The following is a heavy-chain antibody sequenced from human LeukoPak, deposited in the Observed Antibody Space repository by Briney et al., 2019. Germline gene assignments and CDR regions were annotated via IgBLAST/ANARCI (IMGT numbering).Heavy chain of an antibody. V-gene: IGHV3-48*01. J-gene: IGHJ6*03. CDR2: ITSRSSAI. CDR1: GFTFSNYN. Sequence: GGSLRLSCAASGFTFSNYNMNWVRQAPGKGLEWVSYITSRSSAIYYADSVKGRFTISRDNSKNTLYLQMNSLRAEDTALYYCATTPYYYYYMDVWGRGTTVTVSS. CDR3: ATTPYYYYYMDV.